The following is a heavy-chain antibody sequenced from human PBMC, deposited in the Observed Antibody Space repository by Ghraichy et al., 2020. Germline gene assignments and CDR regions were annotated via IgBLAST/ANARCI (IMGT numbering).Heavy chain of an antibody. CDR2: ISSSSSYI. V-gene: IGHV3-21*01. D-gene: IGHD6-6*01. J-gene: IGHJ6*02. CDR3: ASGLGYYYFAMDV. Sequence: GGSLRLSCAASGFTFSSYSMNWVRQAPGKGLEWVSSISSSSSYIYYADSVKGRFTISRDNSKDTLYLQMNSLRAEDTAIYYCASGLGYYYFAMDVWGQGTTVTVSS. CDR1: GFTFSSYS.